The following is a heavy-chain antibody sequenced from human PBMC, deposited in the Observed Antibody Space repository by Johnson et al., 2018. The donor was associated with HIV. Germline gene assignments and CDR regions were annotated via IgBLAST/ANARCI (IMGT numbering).Heavy chain of an antibody. J-gene: IGHJ3*01. D-gene: IGHD2/OR15-2a*01. V-gene: IGHV3-64D*06. CDR1: GFTFSSHP. Sequence: VQLVESGGGLVQPGESLRLSCTPSGFTFSSHPMHWVRQAPGRGLAHVATIASLGDNPYYADSVKGRFPISRDNFKNMLYLKMGSLRPDDVGVYYCVRRRDTLYVWQEAFDVWGQGTVVTVSS. CDR3: VRRRDTLYVWQEAFDV. CDR2: IASLGDNP.